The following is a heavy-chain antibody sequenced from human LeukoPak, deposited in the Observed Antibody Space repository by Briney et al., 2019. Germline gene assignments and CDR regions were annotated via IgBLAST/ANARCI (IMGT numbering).Heavy chain of an antibody. CDR2: INPNSGGT. CDR3: ARSGVSQLWACFDY. CDR1: GYTFTVYY. V-gene: IGHV1-2*02. D-gene: IGHD5-18*01. J-gene: IGHJ4*02. Sequence: ASVTVSCKASGYTFTVYYMHWVRQAPGQGLEWMGWINPNSGGTNYAQKFQGRVTMTRDTSISTAYMELSRLRSDDTAVYYCARSGVSQLWACFDYWGQGTLVTVSS.